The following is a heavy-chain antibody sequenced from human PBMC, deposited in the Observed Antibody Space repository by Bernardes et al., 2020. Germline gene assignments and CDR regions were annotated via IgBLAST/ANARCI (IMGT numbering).Heavy chain of an antibody. D-gene: IGHD3-3*01. J-gene: IGHJ6*04. V-gene: IGHV1-8*01. CDR3: ARHYDFWSGYFDRSRPYGMDV. Sequence: ASVKVSCKASGYTFTSYDINWVRQATGQGLEWMGWMNPNSGNPGYAQKFQGRVTMTRNTSISTAYMELSSLRSEDTAVYYCARHYDFWSGYFDRSRPYGMDVWGKGTTVTVAS. CDR1: GYTFTSYD. CDR2: MNPNSGNP.